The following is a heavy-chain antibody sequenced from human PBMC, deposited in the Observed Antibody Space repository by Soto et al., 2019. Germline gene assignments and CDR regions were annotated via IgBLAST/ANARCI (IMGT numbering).Heavy chain of an antibody. CDR3: AREGASGEVLLCFGAASFLFDY. V-gene: IGHV1-18*01. CDR1: GYTFTSYG. CDR2: ISAYNGNT. D-gene: IGHD3-10*01. J-gene: IGHJ4*02. Sequence: QVQLVQSGAEVKKPGASVKVSCKASGYTFTSYGISWVRQAPGQGLEWMGWISAYNGNTNYAQKLQGRVTMTTDTSTSTAYMELRSLRSDDTAVYYCAREGASGEVLLCFGAASFLFDYWGQGTLVTVSS.